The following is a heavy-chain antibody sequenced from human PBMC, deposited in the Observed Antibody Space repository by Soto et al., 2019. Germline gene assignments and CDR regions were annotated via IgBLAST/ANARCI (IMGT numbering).Heavy chain of an antibody. Sequence: PGGSLRLSCVGSGFTFSTYSINWVRQAPGKGLEWVSSISSRSDIYYADSVKGRSTISRDNAKNSVSLQMNSLRAEDTAVYYCAREYTAWPLAYGLDVWGQGTKVTVSS. D-gene: IGHD2-2*02. CDR2: ISSRSDI. CDR3: AREYTAWPLAYGLDV. J-gene: IGHJ6*02. V-gene: IGHV3-21*01. CDR1: GFTFSTYS.